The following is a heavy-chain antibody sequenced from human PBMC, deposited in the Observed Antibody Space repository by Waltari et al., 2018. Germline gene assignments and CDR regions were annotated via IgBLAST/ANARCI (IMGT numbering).Heavy chain of an antibody. CDR2: IYTSGST. V-gene: IGHV4-61*02. Sequence: QVQLQESGPGLVKPSQTLSLTCTVPGGSISSGSSYWSWIRQPAGKGLEWIGRIYTSGSTNYNPSLKSRVTISVDTSKNQFSLKLSSVTAADTAVYYCARGVSFDPWGQGTLVTVSS. CDR3: ARGVSFDP. J-gene: IGHJ5*02. CDR1: GGSISSGSSY.